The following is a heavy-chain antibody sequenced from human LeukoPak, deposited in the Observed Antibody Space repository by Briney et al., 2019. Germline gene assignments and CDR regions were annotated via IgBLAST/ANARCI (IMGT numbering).Heavy chain of an antibody. CDR2: ISAYNGNT. CDR1: GYTFTSYG. Sequence: GASVKVSCKASGYTFTSYGISWVRQAPGQGLEWMGGISAYNGNTNYAQKLQGRVTMTTDTSTSTAYMELRSLRSDDTAVYYCARDARYCSSTSCYRGSHAYWGQGTLVTVSS. V-gene: IGHV1-18*01. D-gene: IGHD2-2*02. J-gene: IGHJ4*02. CDR3: ARDARYCSSTSCYRGSHAY.